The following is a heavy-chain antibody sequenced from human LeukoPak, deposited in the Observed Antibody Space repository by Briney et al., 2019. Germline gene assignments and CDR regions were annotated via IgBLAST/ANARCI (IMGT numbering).Heavy chain of an antibody. J-gene: IGHJ3*02. D-gene: IGHD4-17*01. CDR1: GYSFTSYW. Sequence: GESLKISCKGSGYSFTSYWIGWVRQMPGKGLEWMEIIYPGDSDTRYSPSFQGQVTISADKSISTAYLQWSSLKACDTTRYYCETLRSAYGDYGDAFDIWGQGTPVTVSS. V-gene: IGHV5-51*01. CDR3: ETLRSAYGDYGDAFDI. CDR2: IYPGDSDT.